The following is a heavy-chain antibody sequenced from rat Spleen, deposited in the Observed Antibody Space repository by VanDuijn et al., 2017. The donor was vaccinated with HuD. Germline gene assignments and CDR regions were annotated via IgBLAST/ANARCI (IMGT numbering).Heavy chain of an antibody. V-gene: IGHV5-7*01. D-gene: IGHD1-9*01. CDR2: ISTSGSRT. CDR1: GFTFSDYN. CDR3: ARRHYGYTDYFDY. J-gene: IGHJ2*01. Sequence: EVQLVESGGGLVQPGRSLKLSCAASGFTFSDYNMAWVRQAPKKGLEWVATISTSGSRTYYPDSVKGRFTISRDNAKSTLYLQMDSLRSEDTATYYCARRHYGYTDYFDYWGQGVMVTVSS.